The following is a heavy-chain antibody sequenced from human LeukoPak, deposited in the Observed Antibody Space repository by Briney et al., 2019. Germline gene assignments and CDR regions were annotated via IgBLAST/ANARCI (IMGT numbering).Heavy chain of an antibody. Sequence: SETLSLTCAVYGGSFSGYYWSWIRQPPGKGLEWIGEINHSGSTNYNPSLKSRVTISVDTSKNQFSLKLSSVTAADTAVYYCARRGYDFWSGYYTRWFDPWGQEPWSPSPQ. CDR1: GGSFSGYY. J-gene: IGHJ5*02. CDR3: ARRGYDFWSGYYTRWFDP. V-gene: IGHV4-34*01. CDR2: INHSGST. D-gene: IGHD3-3*01.